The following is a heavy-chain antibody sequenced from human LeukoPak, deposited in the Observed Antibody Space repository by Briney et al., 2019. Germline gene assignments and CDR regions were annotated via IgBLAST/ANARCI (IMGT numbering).Heavy chain of an antibody. V-gene: IGHV3-48*03. CDR2: ITTSGSTI. CDR3: ARLRTRYYGELDY. D-gene: IGHD4-17*01. CDR1: GFTFNTYE. Sequence: AGGSLRLSCAASGFTFNTYEMNWVRQAPGKGLEWLSYITTSGSTISYADSVKGRFTISRDNAKNSLYLQMNSLRAEDTAVYYCARLRTRYYGELDYWGQGTLVTVSS. J-gene: IGHJ4*02.